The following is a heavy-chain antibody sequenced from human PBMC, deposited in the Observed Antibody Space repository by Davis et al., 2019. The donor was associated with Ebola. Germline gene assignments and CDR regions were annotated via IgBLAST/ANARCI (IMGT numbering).Heavy chain of an antibody. CDR1: GFTFSDYW. CDR2: INHSGST. CDR3: ARGQAAAGMMIKNDY. D-gene: IGHD6-13*01. Sequence: PGGSLRLSCATSGFTFSDYWMTWVRQTPGKGLEWIGEINHSGSTNYNPSLKSRVTISVDTSKNQFSLKLSSVTAEDTAVYYCARGQAAAGMMIKNDYWGQGTLVTVSS. V-gene: IGHV4-34*01. J-gene: IGHJ4*02.